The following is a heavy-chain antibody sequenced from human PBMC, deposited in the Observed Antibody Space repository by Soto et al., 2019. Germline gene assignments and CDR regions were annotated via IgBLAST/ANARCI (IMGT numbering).Heavy chain of an antibody. J-gene: IGHJ4*02. CDR3: ARGSDYYDFWSGYPPHDY. CDR2: IKQDGSEK. D-gene: IGHD3-3*01. CDR1: GFTFSSYW. V-gene: IGHV3-7*01. Sequence: PGGSLRLSCAASGFTFSSYWMSWVRQAPGKGLEWVANIKQDGSEKYYVDSVKGRFTISRDNAKNSLYLQMNSLRAEDTAVYYCARGSDYYDFWSGYPPHDYWGQGTLVTVSS.